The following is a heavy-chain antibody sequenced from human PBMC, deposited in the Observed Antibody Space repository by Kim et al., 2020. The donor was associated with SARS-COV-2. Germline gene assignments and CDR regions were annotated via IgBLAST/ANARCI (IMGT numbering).Heavy chain of an antibody. D-gene: IGHD1-1*01. CDR2: ISSSSSYI. Sequence: GGSLRLSCAASGFTFSSYSMNWVRQAPGKGLEWVSSISSSSSYIYYADSVKGRFTISRDNAKNSLYLQMNSLRAEDTAVYYCARQNWNLVGYYYYYGMDVWGQGTTVTVSS. CDR3: ARQNWNLVGYYYYYGMDV. V-gene: IGHV3-21*01. CDR1: GFTFSSYS. J-gene: IGHJ6*02.